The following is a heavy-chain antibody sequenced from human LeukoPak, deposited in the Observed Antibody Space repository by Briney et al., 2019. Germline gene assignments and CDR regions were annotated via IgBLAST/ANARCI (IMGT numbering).Heavy chain of an antibody. CDR3: AKSPRTYYYYGMDV. Sequence: GGSLRLSCAASGFTFSSYAMSWVRQAPGKGLGWVSAISGSGGSTYYEDSVKGRFTISRDNSKNTLYLQMNSLRAEDTAVYYCAKSPRTYYYYGMDVWGQGTTVTVSS. V-gene: IGHV3-23*01. J-gene: IGHJ6*02. CDR1: GFTFSSYA. CDR2: ISGSGGST.